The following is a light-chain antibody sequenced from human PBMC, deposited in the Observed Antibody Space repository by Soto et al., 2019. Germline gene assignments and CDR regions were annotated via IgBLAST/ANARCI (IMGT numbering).Light chain of an antibody. Sequence: EFVLTQSPATLSLSPGERATLSCRASQSVSSYLAWYQQKPGQAPRLLIYDASNRATGIPARFSGSGSGTDFTLTIRSLEPEDFAVYYCQQRSNWPPITFGQGTRREIK. CDR1: QSVSSY. CDR2: DAS. V-gene: IGKV3-11*01. J-gene: IGKJ5*01. CDR3: QQRSNWPPIT.